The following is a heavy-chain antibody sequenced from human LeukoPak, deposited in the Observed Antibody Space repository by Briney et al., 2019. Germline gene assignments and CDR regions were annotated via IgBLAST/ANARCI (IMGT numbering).Heavy chain of an antibody. CDR3: ARESTVGARIVN. Sequence: GGSLRLSCAASGFTFSSYWMHWVRQAPGKGLVWVSRINSDGRSTSYADSVKGRFTISRDNAKNTLYLQMNSLRAEDTAVYYCARESTVGARIVNWGQGTLVTVSS. V-gene: IGHV3-74*01. D-gene: IGHD2-21*01. CDR2: INSDGRST. CDR1: GFTFSSYW. J-gene: IGHJ4*02.